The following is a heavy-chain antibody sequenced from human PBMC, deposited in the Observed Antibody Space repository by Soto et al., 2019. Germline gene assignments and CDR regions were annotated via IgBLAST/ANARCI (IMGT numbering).Heavy chain of an antibody. CDR3: ARDIGFDIAY. J-gene: IGHJ4*02. D-gene: IGHD5-12*01. Sequence: QVQLVQSGAEVQKPGASVKVSCKTSGYTFNDFGITWVRQAPGLGLEWLGWIYSKAGTIHFAPKSQGRVIMTTDTSTSTAYMELTSLTFDASAVYFCARDIGFDIAYWGQGTLVTVS. CDR2: IYSKAGTI. V-gene: IGHV1-18*01. CDR1: GYTFNDFG.